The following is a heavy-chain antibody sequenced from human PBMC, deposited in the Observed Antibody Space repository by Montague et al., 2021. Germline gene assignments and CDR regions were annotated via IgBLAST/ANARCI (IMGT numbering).Heavy chain of an antibody. Sequence: SLRLSCAASGFNVNSYYMSWVRQAPGKGLEWVSVTYTGGSAYYAESVMGRFTVTRASSKNMVYLQMDSLRAEDTADYFCARDGSNTGSLDYWGQGTLVTVSS. V-gene: IGHV3-53*01. CDR2: TYTGGSA. J-gene: IGHJ4*02. CDR1: GFNVNSYY. CDR3: ARDGSNTGSLDY. D-gene: IGHD2-8*02.